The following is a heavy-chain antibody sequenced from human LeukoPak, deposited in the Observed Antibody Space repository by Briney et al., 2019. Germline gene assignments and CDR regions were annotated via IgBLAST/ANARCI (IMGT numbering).Heavy chain of an antibody. J-gene: IGHJ6*02. CDR1: GLTFSSHW. D-gene: IGHD5-18*01. V-gene: IGHV3-23*01. CDR2: ISGSGGST. Sequence: GRSLRLFCAASGLTFSSHWMHWVRQAPGKGLEWVSAISGSGGSTYYADSVKGRFTISRDNSKNTLYLQMNSLRAEDTAVYYCAKANTAMVNHYYYGMDVWGQGTTVTVSS. CDR3: AKANTAMVNHYYYGMDV.